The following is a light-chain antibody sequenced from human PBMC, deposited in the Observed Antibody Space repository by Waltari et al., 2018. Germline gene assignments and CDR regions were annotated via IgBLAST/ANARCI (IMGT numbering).Light chain of an antibody. CDR2: AAS. CDR1: QSVSNH. J-gene: IGKJ3*01. Sequence: EKVMTQSPATLSVSPGERATLSCRASQSVSNHLAWYKQRPGKAPRLLSYAASSRAAGVPARFSGSGSGTEFTLTIDSLQSEDFAVYFCQQYNSWPFTFGPGTQVDIK. V-gene: IGKV3-15*01. CDR3: QQYNSWPFT.